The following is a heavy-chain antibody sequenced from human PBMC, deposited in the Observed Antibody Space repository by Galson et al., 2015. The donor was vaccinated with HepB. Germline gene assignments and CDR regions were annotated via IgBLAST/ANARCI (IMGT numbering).Heavy chain of an antibody. CDR1: GYTFTNYG. D-gene: IGHD2-15*01. CDR3: ARDLDFVVVVAAQRLYGMDV. CDR2: ISPYNGNT. J-gene: IGHJ6*02. V-gene: IGHV1-18*04. Sequence: SVKVSCKASGYTFTNYGITWVRQAPGQGLEWMGWISPYNGNTNYAQKFQGRVTMTTDTSTTTVYMELRSLRSDDTAVYYCARDLDFVVVVAAQRLYGMDVWGQGTMVTVSS.